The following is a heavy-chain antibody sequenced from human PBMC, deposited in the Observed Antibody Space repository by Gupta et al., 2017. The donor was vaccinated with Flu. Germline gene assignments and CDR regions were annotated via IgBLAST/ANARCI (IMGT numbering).Heavy chain of an antibody. V-gene: IGHV3-7*01. CDR1: FNISRFW. CDR3: VEGQLVSTLGY. Sequence: FNISRFWMSWVRQAPGRGLEWVANIKTDGSEKSYVDSVKGRFSVSRDNAKNSLYLQMNSLRVEDTAVYFCVEGQLVSTLGYWGQGTLVTVSS. J-gene: IGHJ4*02. CDR2: IKTDGSEK. D-gene: IGHD6-6*01.